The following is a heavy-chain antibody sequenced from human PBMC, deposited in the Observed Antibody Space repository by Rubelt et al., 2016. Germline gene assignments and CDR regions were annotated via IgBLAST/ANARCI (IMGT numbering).Heavy chain of an antibody. V-gene: IGHV1-18*01. CDR3: ARASRIAGRVDY. CDR1: GGTFSSYA. CDR2: ISAYNGNT. D-gene: IGHD6-6*01. J-gene: IGHJ4*02. Sequence: QVQLVQSGAEVKKPGSSVKVSCTASGGTFSSYAISWVRQAPGQGLEWMGWISAYNGNTNYAQKLQGRVTMTTDTSTSTADMGLRTLRSDDTAVYYCARASRIAGRVDYWGQGTLVTVSS.